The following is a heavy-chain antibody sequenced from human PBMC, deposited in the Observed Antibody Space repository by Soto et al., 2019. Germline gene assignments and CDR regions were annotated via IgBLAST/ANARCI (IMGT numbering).Heavy chain of an antibody. Sequence: SATLSLPCPVSGGSLRNYNWNWIRQSAGKGLEWIGRIYSSGITFYNPSLKSRATLSVDMFNHQISLKVTSVTAADTAMYYCARERTYQLSGDDALDIWGRGTMVTVSS. V-gene: IGHV4-4*07. CDR2: IYSSGIT. CDR1: GGSLRNYN. D-gene: IGHD2-2*01. CDR3: ARERTYQLSGDDALDI. J-gene: IGHJ3*02.